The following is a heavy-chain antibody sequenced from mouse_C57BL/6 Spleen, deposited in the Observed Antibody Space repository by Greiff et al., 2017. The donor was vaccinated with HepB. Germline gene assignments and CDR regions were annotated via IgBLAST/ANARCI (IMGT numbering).Heavy chain of an antibody. Sequence: QVQLKQSGAELARPGASVKLSCKASGYTFTSYGISWVKQRTGQGLEWIGEIYPRNGNTYYNEKFKGKATLTADKSSSTAYMELRSLTSEDSAVYFCARSGITTLRDYFDYWGQGTTLTVSS. V-gene: IGHV1-81*01. CDR3: ARSGITTLRDYFDY. D-gene: IGHD1-1*01. CDR1: GYTFTSYG. J-gene: IGHJ2*01. CDR2: IYPRNGNT.